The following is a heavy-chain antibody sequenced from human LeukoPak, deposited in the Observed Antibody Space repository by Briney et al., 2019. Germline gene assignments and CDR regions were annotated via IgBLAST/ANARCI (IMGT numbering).Heavy chain of an antibody. D-gene: IGHD4-17*01. CDR1: GYSFTSYW. J-gene: IGHJ3*02. V-gene: IGHV5-51*01. Sequence: GESLKISCKGSGYSFTSYWIGWVRQMPGKGLEWMGIIYPGDSDTRYSPSFQGQVTISADKSISSAYLQWGSLKASDTAMYYCARPMTTVTIDAFDIWGQGTMVTVSS. CDR3: ARPMTTVTIDAFDI. CDR2: IYPGDSDT.